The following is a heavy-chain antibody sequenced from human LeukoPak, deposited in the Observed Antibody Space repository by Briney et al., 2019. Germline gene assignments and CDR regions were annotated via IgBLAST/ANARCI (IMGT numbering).Heavy chain of an antibody. Sequence: PGGSLRLSCAASGFTFSSYSMNWVRQAPGKGLEWISYIGAGGTVIYYSDSVKGRFTISRDDAKNSLYLQMITLRAEDSAVYHCVRDHKYAFDYWGQGTLVTVSS. CDR3: VRDHKYAFDY. CDR1: GFTFSSYS. J-gene: IGHJ4*02. D-gene: IGHD2-2*01. CDR2: IGAGGTVI. V-gene: IGHV3-48*01.